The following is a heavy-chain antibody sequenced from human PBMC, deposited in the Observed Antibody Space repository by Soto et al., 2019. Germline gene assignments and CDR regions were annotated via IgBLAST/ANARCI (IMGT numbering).Heavy chain of an antibody. J-gene: IGHJ4*02. CDR2: VFYTGFT. V-gene: IGHV4-39*01. CDR3: ASSRKGYNWNYFDH. D-gene: IGHD1-20*01. CDR1: GCSISGSYYY. Sequence: XETLSLTCSVAGCSISGSYYYWGWLRQSPGRGPEWIGSVFYTGFTSYNPSLESRVSVSVDTSKNQFSLKVSAVTAADTAVYYCASSRKGYNWNYFDHWGQGALVTVSS.